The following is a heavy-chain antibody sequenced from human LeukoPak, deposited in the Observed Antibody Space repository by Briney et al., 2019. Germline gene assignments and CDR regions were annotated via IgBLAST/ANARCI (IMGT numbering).Heavy chain of an antibody. CDR2: IYSGART. J-gene: IGHJ6*03. CDR1: GLTVSSNY. CDR3: ARDRSGYYYMDV. V-gene: IGHV3-53*01. Sequence: PGGSLRLSCAASGLTVSSNYINWVRQAPGKGLEWVSVIYSGARTYYADSVKGRFTISRDNSLNTVFLQMNSLRVEDTAVYYYARDRSGYYYMDVWGKGTTVTVAS. D-gene: IGHD2-15*01.